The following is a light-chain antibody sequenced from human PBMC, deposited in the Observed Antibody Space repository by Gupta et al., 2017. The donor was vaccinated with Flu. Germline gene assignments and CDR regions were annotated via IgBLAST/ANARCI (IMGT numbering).Light chain of an antibody. CDR2: EVS. V-gene: IGLV2-18*02. CDR1: SGDIGTYNR. CDR3: TSYTSSDTYV. J-gene: IGLJ1*01. Sequence: QSALTQPPSVSGSPGQSVTISCTGTSGDIGTYNRVSWYQQPPGTAPKLMIYEVSSRPSGVPDRFSASKSGNTASLTISGLQGEDEADYYCTSYTSSDTYVFGTGTKVTVL.